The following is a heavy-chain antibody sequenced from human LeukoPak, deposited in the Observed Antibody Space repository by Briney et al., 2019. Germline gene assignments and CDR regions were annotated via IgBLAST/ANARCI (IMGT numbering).Heavy chain of an antibody. CDR2: MNPDSGDA. CDR1: GYTFTSYG. D-gene: IGHD3-9*01. J-gene: IGHJ6*03. V-gene: IGHV1-8*02. CDR3: ARSPPRDIMHHYSYMDV. Sequence: ASVKVSCKASGYTFTSYGISWVRQATGQGLEWMGWMNPDSGDAACAQKFQGRVAMTWDTSISTTYMELSSLRSEDTAVYYSARSPPRDIMHHYSYMDVWGKGTTVSVSS.